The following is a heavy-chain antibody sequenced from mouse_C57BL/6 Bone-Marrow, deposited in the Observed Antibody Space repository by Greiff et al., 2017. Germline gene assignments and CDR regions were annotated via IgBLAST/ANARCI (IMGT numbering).Heavy chain of an antibody. J-gene: IGHJ1*03. CDR3: ARSTVVADYWYFDV. Sequence: QVQLQQPGAELVKPGASVKMSCKASGYTFTSYWITWVKQRPGQGLEWIGDIYPGSGTTNYNQKFKIKAPLTVDTSSSTAYMQLSSLTSEDSAVYYCARSTVVADYWYFDVWGTGTTVTGSS. CDR1: GYTFTSYW. D-gene: IGHD1-1*01. V-gene: IGHV1-55*01. CDR2: IYPGSGTT.